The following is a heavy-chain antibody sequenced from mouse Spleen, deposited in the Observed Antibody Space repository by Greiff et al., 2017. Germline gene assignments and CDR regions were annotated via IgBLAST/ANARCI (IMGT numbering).Heavy chain of an antibody. J-gene: IGHJ1*01. Sequence: DVMLVESGGGLVKLGGSLKLSCAASGFTFSSYYMSWVRQTPEKRLEWVATISSGGGSTYYPDSVKGRFTISRDNAKNTLYLQMSSLNSEDTAVYYCARDRAYGNHEYFDVWGAGTTVTVSS. D-gene: IGHD2-10*02. CDR1: GFTFSSYY. CDR2: ISSGGGST. CDR3: ARDRAYGNHEYFDV. V-gene: IGHV5-6-4*01.